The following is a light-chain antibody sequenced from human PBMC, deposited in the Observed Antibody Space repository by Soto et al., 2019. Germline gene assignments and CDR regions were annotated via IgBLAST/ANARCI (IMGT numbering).Light chain of an antibody. CDR3: QQFIRWPLT. V-gene: IGKV3-15*01. Sequence: MVVTQWPATLSLSPGDRATLSCRARQDVSRNVAWYQQEPGEGPRLLILCASNWATGAPARFSGSGSGTEFTLTISSLQSEDYAIYFCQQFIRWPLTFGGGTKVDIK. CDR2: CAS. J-gene: IGKJ4*01. CDR1: QDVSRN.